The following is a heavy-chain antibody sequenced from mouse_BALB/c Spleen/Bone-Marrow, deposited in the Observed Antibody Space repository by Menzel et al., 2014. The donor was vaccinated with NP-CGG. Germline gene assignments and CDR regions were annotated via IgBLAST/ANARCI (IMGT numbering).Heavy chain of an antibody. CDR1: GFTFNIYA. D-gene: IGHD2-12*01. Sequence: DVQLVESGGGLVQPKGSLKLSCAASGFTFNIYAMNWVRQAPGKGLEWVARIRSKSKNYATYYADSVKGRFTISRDDSQSMLHLQVNSLKTEDTAMYYCVRHSYHDNSLDYWGQGISVIVSS. V-gene: IGHV10-1*02. J-gene: IGHJ4*01. CDR3: VRHSYHDNSLDY. CDR2: IRSKSKNYAT.